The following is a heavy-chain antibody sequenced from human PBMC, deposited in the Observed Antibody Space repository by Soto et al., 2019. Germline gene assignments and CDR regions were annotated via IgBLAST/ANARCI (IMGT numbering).Heavy chain of an antibody. J-gene: IGHJ6*02. CDR2: IIRIFGTA. V-gene: IGHV1-69*12. CDR3: ATPPAGYYYSGMDV. Sequence: QVQLVQSGAEVKKPGSSVKVSCKASGGTFSSYAISWVRQAPGQGLEWMGVIIRIFGTADYAQKFQGRVTLTADESTSTAYMELSSLRSEDTAVYYCATPPAGYYYSGMDVWGQGTTVTVSS. CDR1: GGTFSSYA.